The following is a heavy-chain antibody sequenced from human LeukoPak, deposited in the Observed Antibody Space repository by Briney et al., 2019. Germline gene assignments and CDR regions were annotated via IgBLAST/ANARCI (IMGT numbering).Heavy chain of an antibody. Sequence: GGSLRLSCAGSGFTFSDFWMTWVRQTPGKGLEWVSNIKEDGTEKNLVDSVKGRFTISRDNTKNLLFLEMNNLRGDDTAIYYCVRESRPGGAMGLYHNLDYWGQGTLVAVSS. CDR1: GFTFSDFW. V-gene: IGHV3-7*01. J-gene: IGHJ4*02. CDR2: IKEDGTEK. D-gene: IGHD1-1*01. CDR3: VRESRPGGAMGLYHNLDY.